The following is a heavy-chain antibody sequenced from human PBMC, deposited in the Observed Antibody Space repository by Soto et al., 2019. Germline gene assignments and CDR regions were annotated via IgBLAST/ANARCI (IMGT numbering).Heavy chain of an antibody. CDR2: IRKDGTQE. V-gene: IGHV3-7*05. Sequence: DVQLMESGGGLVQPGGSLRLSCTASGFTFENYWMTWIRQAPGKGLEWVANIRKDGTQEHYVDSVEGRFSVSRDNARASLYLQMNSLRIKDTAVYYCARDANNRDSSVYYDVFDIWGQGTMVTVSP. CDR1: GFTFENYW. J-gene: IGHJ3*02. CDR3: ARDANNRDSSVYYDVFDI. D-gene: IGHD3-22*01.